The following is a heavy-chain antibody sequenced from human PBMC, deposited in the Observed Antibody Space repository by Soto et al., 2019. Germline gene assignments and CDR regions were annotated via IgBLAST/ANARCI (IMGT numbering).Heavy chain of an antibody. D-gene: IGHD2-15*01. CDR3: AKIYCSGGSCYSGPYYYYGMDV. V-gene: IGHV3-30*18. J-gene: IGHJ6*02. Sequence: GGSLRLSCAASGFTFSSYGMHWVRQAPGKGLEWVAVISYDGSNKYYADSVKGRFTISRDNSKNTLYLQMNSLRAEDTAVYYCAKIYCSGGSCYSGPYYYYGMDVWGQGTTVTVSS. CDR2: ISYDGSNK. CDR1: GFTFSSYG.